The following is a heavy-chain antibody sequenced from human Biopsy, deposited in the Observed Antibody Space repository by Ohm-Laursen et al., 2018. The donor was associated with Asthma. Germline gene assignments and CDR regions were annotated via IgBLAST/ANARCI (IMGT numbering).Heavy chain of an antibody. CDR1: GFAVSRDH. CDR2: IYSGGTS. V-gene: IGHV3-53*01. Sequence: SLRLSCAASGFAVSRDHMFWVRQAPGKGLEWVSVIYSGGTSHTADSVRGRFTISRDYSKNTLYLQMHTLRAEDTAVYYCARGDSSNWSHYYFDYWGQGTLVTVSS. D-gene: IGHD3-22*01. J-gene: IGHJ4*02. CDR3: ARGDSSNWSHYYFDY.